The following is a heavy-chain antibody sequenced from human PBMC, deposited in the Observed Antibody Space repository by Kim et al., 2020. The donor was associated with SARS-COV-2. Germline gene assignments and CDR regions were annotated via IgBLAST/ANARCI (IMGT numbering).Heavy chain of an antibody. CDR2: INPSGGST. J-gene: IGHJ6*02. CDR3: ARELISSSDYYYYYGMDV. CDR1: GYTFTSYY. Sequence: ASVKVSCKASGYTFTSYYMHWVQQAPGQGLEWMGIINPSGGSTSYAQKFQGRVTMTRDTSTSTVYMELSSLRSEDTAVYYCARELISSSDYYYYYGMDVWGQGTTVTVSS. V-gene: IGHV1-46*01. D-gene: IGHD6-6*01.